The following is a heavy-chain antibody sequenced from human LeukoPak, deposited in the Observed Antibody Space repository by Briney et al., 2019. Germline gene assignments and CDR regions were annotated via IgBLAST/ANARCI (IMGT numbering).Heavy chain of an antibody. D-gene: IGHD6-13*01. Sequence: SETLSLTCTVSGGSMSGYFWSWIRQPPGKGLEWIGYIYYSGSTNYNPSLKSRVTISVDTSKNQFSLKLSSVTAADTAVYYCARSITSSWYGDFRHWGQGTLVTVS. CDR3: ARSITSSWYGDFRH. J-gene: IGHJ1*01. CDR1: GGSMSGYF. CDR2: IYYSGST. V-gene: IGHV4-59*01.